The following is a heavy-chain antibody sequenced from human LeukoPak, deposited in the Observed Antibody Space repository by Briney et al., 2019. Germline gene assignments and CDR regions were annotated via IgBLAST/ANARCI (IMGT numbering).Heavy chain of an antibody. CDR1: GFTFSSYS. V-gene: IGHV3-21*01. CDR3: ARVWGSYRYDYGMYV. CDR2: ISSSSSYI. Sequence: GGSLRLSCAASGFTFSSYSMNWVRLAPGKGLEWVSSISSSSSYIYYADSVKGRFTISRDNAKNSLYLQMNSLRAEDTAVYYCARVWGSYRYDYGMYVWGQGTTVTVSS. D-gene: IGHD3-16*02. J-gene: IGHJ6*02.